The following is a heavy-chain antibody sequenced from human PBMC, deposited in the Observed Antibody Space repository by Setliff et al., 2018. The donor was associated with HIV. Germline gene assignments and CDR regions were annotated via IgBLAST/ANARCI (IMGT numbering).Heavy chain of an antibody. CDR2: IYYRGST. V-gene: IGHV4-39*01. Sequence: SETLSLTCTVSGGSISSSSYYWGWIRQPPGKGLEWIGSIYYRGSTYYNPSLKSRVTISLDTSRNQFSLKLGSATAADTAMYYCARAYFGSGIYYWGQGTLV. CDR3: ARAYFGSGIYY. J-gene: IGHJ4*02. D-gene: IGHD3-10*01. CDR1: GGSISSSSYY.